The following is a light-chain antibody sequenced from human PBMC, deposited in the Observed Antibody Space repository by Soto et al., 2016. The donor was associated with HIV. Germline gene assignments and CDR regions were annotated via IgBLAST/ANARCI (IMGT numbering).Light chain of an antibody. CDR3: QVWDSSTDHWV. CDR2: DDS. CDR1: NIGSKH. J-gene: IGLJ3*02. Sequence: SYELTQPLSVSVAPGKTARITCGGNNIGSKHVHWYQQKPGQAPVLVVYDDSDRPSGIPERFSGSKSANTAALTISRVEAGDEADFYCQVWDSSTDHWVFGGGTSLTVL. V-gene: IGLV3-21*03.